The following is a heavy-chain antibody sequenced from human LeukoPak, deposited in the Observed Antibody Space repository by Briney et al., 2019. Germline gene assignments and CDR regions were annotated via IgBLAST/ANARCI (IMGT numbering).Heavy chain of an antibody. D-gene: IGHD2-8*01. CDR3: TKEGLKYCTNGVCYTGVDY. J-gene: IGHJ4*02. CDR1: GFTFSSYA. Sequence: GGSLRLSCAASGFTFSSYAMSWVRQAPGKGLEWVSAISGSGGSTYYADSVKGRFTISRDNSKNTLYLQMNSLRAEDTAVYCCTKEGLKYCTNGVCYTGVDYWGQGTLVTVSS. CDR2: ISGSGGST. V-gene: IGHV3-23*01.